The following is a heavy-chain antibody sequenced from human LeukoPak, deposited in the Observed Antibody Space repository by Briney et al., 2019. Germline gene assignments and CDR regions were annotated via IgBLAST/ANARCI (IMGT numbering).Heavy chain of an antibody. J-gene: IGHJ4*02. CDR1: GFTFRTYW. V-gene: IGHV3-30*03. CDR3: ARDHYSSGYSAGHFDY. Sequence: GGPLRLSCVASGFTFRTYWMHWVRQAPGKGLEWVAVISYDGSNKYYADSVKGRFTISRDNSKNTLYLQMNSLRAEDTAVYYCARDHYSSGYSAGHFDYWGQGTLVTVSS. D-gene: IGHD3-22*01. CDR2: ISYDGSNK.